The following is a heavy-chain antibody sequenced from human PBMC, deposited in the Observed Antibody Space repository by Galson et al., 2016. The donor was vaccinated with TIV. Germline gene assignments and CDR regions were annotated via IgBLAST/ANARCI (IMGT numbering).Heavy chain of an antibody. D-gene: IGHD3-22*01. CDR3: AHIRITLIPDAFYI. CDR1: GFSLSDTGVG. J-gene: IGHJ3*02. V-gene: IGHV2-5*02. CDR2: FYWDDDT. Sequence: PALVKPTQTLTLTCTFSGFSLSDTGVGVGWIRQPPGKALEWLGIFYWDDDTRYSPSLGSRLTITEDTSKNQVVLTVTDMDPVDTGTYFCAHIRITLIPDAFYIWGQGTTVTVSS.